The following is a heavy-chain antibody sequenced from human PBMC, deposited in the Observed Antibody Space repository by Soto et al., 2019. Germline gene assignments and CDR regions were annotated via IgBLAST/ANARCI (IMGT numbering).Heavy chain of an antibody. V-gene: IGHV1-2*02. J-gene: IGHJ4*02. CDR3: ARSVLDWPNFDY. D-gene: IGHD3-9*01. Sequence: ASVKVSCKASGYTFTGYYMHWVRQAPGQGLEWMGWINPNSGGTNYAQKFQGRVTMTRDTSISTAYMELSRLRSDDTAVYYCARSVLDWPNFDYWGQGTLVTVSS. CDR1: GYTFTGYY. CDR2: INPNSGGT.